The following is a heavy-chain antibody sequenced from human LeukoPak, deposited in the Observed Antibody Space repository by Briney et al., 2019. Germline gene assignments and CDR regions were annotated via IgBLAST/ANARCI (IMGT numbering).Heavy chain of an antibody. V-gene: IGHV4-39*01. J-gene: IGHJ4*02. Sequence: SETLSLTCTVSGGSISGSSYYWGWIRQPPGKGLEWIGSIYYSGSTYYNPSLKSRVTISVDTSKNQFSLKLSSVTAADTAVYYCARHVNWGRTNYFDYWGQGTLVTVSS. CDR3: ARHVNWGRTNYFDY. D-gene: IGHD7-27*01. CDR1: GGSISGSSYY. CDR2: IYYSGST.